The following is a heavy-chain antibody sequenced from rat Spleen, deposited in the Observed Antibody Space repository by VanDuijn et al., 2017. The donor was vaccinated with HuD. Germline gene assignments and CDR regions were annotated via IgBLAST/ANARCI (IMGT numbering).Heavy chain of an antibody. Sequence: EVQLVESGGGLVQPGGSLKLSCAGSGFTFTYYGMAWVRQAPTKGLEWVATISYDGGTTFYRDSVKGRFTISRHNAESTLYMQMDSLRTEDTATYYCARVIYYYVSGGWYFDFWGPGTMVTVSS. J-gene: IGHJ1*01. D-gene: IGHD1-12*01. CDR2: ISYDGGTT. V-gene: IGHV5-29*01. CDR1: GFTFTYYG. CDR3: ARVIYYYVSGGWYFDF.